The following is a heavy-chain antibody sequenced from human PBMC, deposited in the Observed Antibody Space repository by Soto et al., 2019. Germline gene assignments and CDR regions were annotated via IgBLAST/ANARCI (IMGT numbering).Heavy chain of an antibody. J-gene: IGHJ6*02. D-gene: IGHD2-2*02. V-gene: IGHV5-51*01. CDR2: IYPGDSDT. Sequence: RESRKISCKGSGYSFTRYWIGWVRQMPGKGLEWMGIIYPGDSDTRYSPSFQGQVTISADKSISTAYLQWSSLKASDTAMYYCARLSGCSSTSCYTHMDVWGQGTTVTVSS. CDR3: ARLSGCSSTSCYTHMDV. CDR1: GYSFTRYW.